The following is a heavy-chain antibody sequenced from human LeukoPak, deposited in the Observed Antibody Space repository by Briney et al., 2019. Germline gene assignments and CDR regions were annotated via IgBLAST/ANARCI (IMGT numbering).Heavy chain of an antibody. D-gene: IGHD1-26*01. CDR2: IGGSGGRT. J-gene: IGHJ4*02. CDR1: GFTFSSYA. V-gene: IGHV3-23*01. CDR3: AKDHSGSYPVASVDY. Sequence: GGSLRLSCAASGFTFSSYAMTWVRQAPGKGLEWVSAIGGSGGRTYYADSVKGRFTISRDNSKNTLYLQMNSLRAEDTAVYYCAKDHSGSYPVASVDYWGQGTLVTVSS.